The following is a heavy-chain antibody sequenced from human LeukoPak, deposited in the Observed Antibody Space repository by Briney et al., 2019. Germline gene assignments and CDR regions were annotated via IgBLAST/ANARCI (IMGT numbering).Heavy chain of an antibody. V-gene: IGHV4-59*08. D-gene: IGHD3-3*01. CDR1: GGSISSYY. CDR3: ARHSGYYIDY. Sequence: SETLSLTCTVSGGSISSYYWSWIRQPPGKELEWIGYIYYSGSTNCNPSLESRVTISVDTSKNQFFLILSSVTAADTAVYYCARHSGYYIDYWGQGTLVTVSS. J-gene: IGHJ4*02. CDR2: IYYSGST.